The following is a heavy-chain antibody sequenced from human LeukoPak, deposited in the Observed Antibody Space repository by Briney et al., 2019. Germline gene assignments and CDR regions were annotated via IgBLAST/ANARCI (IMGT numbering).Heavy chain of an antibody. CDR2: ISGTGTIQ. Sequence: GRSLRLSCAASGFTFSSYGMHWVRQAPGKGLEWISFISGTGTIQDYADSVLGRFTISRDNTKNSLYLQMNNLRVDDTAVYYCATERGYTVPHDLWGQGTLVTVSS. J-gene: IGHJ5*02. CDR3: ATERGYTVPHDL. V-gene: IGHV3-48*04. D-gene: IGHD6-13*01. CDR1: GFTFSSYG.